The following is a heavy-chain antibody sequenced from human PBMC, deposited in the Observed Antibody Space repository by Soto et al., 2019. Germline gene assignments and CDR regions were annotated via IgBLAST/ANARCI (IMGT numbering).Heavy chain of an antibody. Sequence: ASVKVSCKASGYTFTSYDINWVRQATGQGLEWMGWMNPNSGNTGYAQKFQGRVTMTRNTSISTAYMELSSLRSEDTAVYYCARESGVLRFLEWLPKSYYYYGMDVWGQGTTVTVSS. CDR2: MNPNSGNT. D-gene: IGHD3-3*01. J-gene: IGHJ6*02. V-gene: IGHV1-8*01. CDR3: ARESGVLRFLEWLPKSYYYYGMDV. CDR1: GYTFTSYD.